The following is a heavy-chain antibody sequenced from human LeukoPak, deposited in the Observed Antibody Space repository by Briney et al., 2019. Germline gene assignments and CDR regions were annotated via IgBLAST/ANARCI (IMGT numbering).Heavy chain of an antibody. D-gene: IGHD4-11*01. Sequence: SETLSLTCTVSGGSISSGANYWSWIRQPPGRGLEWIGYISHSESAYYSPSLESRITISVDRSKNQFSLKLKSVTAADTAIYYCARTPATTASYMDVWGKGTTVTVSS. V-gene: IGHV4-30-2*01. CDR1: GGSISSGANY. J-gene: IGHJ6*03. CDR3: ARTPATTASYMDV. CDR2: ISHSESA.